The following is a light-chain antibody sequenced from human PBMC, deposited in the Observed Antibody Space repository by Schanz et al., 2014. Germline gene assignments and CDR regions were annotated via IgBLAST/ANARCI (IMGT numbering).Light chain of an antibody. CDR3: QQYGSSPWT. CDR1: QSVSSSY. J-gene: IGKJ1*01. V-gene: IGKV3-20*01. Sequence: EIVLTQSPGTLSLSPGERATLSCRASQSVSSSYLAWYQQKPGQAPRLLIYGASSRATGIPDRFSGSGSGEDSPLTISRLEPEDFAVYYCQQYGSSPWTFGQGTKVEIK. CDR2: GAS.